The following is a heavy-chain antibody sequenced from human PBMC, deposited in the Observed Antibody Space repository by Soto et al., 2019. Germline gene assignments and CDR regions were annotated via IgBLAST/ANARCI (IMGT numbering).Heavy chain of an antibody. V-gene: IGHV3-7*01. CDR1: VFSFSDYW. CDR3: ARSRAGRTAASYYDYMDV. J-gene: IGHJ6*03. D-gene: IGHD2-2*01. Sequence: GGSLRLSCAAAVFSFSDYWMTWVRQPPGKGLEWVANIKQDGSEKYYADSVKGRFTISRDNAKSSLYLQMNSLRAEDTAVYYCARSRAGRTAASYYDYMDVWGKGTTVTVSS. CDR2: IKQDGSEK.